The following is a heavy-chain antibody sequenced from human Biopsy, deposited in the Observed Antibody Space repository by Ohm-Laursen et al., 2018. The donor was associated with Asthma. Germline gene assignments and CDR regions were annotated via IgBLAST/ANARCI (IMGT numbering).Heavy chain of an antibody. CDR1: GGTFSNFA. Sequence: SSVKVSCKVPGGTFSNFAISWVRQAPGQGLEWLGGIMTIFGTTNYAQKFQGRVTITADESTSTAYMEVTSLRSEDTAIYYCARCQVGYSSGWSLLLKKIYYSGMDVWGQGTAVTVSS. CDR3: ARCQVGYSSGWSLLLKKIYYSGMDV. V-gene: IGHV1-69*01. CDR2: IMTIFGTT. D-gene: IGHD6-19*01. J-gene: IGHJ6*02.